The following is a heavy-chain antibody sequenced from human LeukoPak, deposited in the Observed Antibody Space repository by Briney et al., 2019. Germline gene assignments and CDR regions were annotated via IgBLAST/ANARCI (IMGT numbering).Heavy chain of an antibody. CDR1: GYSSTSYG. CDR3: AHPPSSGWYAWFDP. V-gene: IGHV1-18*01. Sequence: ASVKVSCKTSGYSSTSYGISWVRQAPGQGLEWMGWISAYNGNTKYAQKFQDRVTMTTDTPTYTAHMELRSLTSDDTAVYYCAHPPSSGWYAWFDPWGQGTLVTVSS. J-gene: IGHJ5*02. CDR2: ISAYNGNT. D-gene: IGHD6-19*01.